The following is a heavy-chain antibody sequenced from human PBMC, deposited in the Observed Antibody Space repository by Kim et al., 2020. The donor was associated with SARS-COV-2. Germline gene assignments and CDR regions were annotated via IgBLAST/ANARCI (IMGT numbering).Heavy chain of an antibody. J-gene: IGHJ4*02. Sequence: GGSLRLSCAASGFTFSSYSMNWVRQAPGKGLEWVSSISSSSSYIYYADSVKGRFTISRDNAKNSLYLQMNSLRAEDTAVYYCARVTRGVIINDFDYWGQGTLVTVSS. D-gene: IGHD3-10*01. CDR2: ISSSSSYI. V-gene: IGHV3-21*01. CDR1: GFTFSSYS. CDR3: ARVTRGVIINDFDY.